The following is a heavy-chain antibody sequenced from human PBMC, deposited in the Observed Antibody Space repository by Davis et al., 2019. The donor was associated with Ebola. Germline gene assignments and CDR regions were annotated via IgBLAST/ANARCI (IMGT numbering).Heavy chain of an antibody. CDR3: AKCNDWSVRAAANSFDS. D-gene: IGHD2-2*01. Sequence: GESLKISCAASGFTFSSNSMNWVRQAPGKGLEWVASINGDGGSKYYTDSVKGRFTISRDKSKNTLSLQMNSLRVEDTAMYFCAKCNDWSVRAAANSFDSWGQGTLVTVPP. V-gene: IGHV3-23*01. CDR1: GFTFSSNS. CDR2: INGDGGSK. J-gene: IGHJ5*01.